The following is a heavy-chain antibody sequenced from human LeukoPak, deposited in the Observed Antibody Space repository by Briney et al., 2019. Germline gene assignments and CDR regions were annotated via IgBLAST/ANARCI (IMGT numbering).Heavy chain of an antibody. CDR1: GGTFSSYA. J-gene: IGHJ6*03. V-gene: IGHV1-69*06. CDR3: ARGILCGGDCYRDYYYMDV. Sequence: ASVKVSCEASGGTFSSYAISWVRQAPGQGLEWMGGIIPIFGTANYAQKFQGRVTITADKSTSTAYMELSSLRSEDTAVYYCARGILCGGDCYRDYYYMDVWGKGTTVTVSS. D-gene: IGHD2-21*02. CDR2: IIPIFGTA.